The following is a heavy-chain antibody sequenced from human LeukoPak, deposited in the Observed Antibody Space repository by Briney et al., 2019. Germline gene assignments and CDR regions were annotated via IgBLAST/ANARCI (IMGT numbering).Heavy chain of an antibody. CDR2: ISWNSGSI. J-gene: IGHJ6*03. CDR1: GFTFDDYA. V-gene: IGHV3-9*03. Sequence: GGSLRLSCAASGFTFDDYAMHWVRQAPGKGLEWVSGISWNSGSIGYADSVKGRFTISRDNAKNSLCLQMNSLRAEDMALYYCAKGSDFWSGYSYMDVWGKGTTVTVSS. CDR3: AKGSDFWSGYSYMDV. D-gene: IGHD3-3*01.